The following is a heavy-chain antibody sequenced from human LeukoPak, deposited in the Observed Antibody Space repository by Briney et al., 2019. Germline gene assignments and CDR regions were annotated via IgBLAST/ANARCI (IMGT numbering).Heavy chain of an antibody. J-gene: IGHJ4*02. V-gene: IGHV1-18*01. Sequence: VASVTVSCKASGYTFTSYGISWVRQAPGQGLEWMGWISAYNGNTNYTQKLQGRVTMTTDTSTSTAYMELRSLRSDDTAVYYCASSTQPNYDSSGYYVDYWGQGTLVTVSS. CDR2: ISAYNGNT. CDR3: ASSTQPNYDSSGYYVDY. CDR1: GYTFTSYG. D-gene: IGHD3-22*01.